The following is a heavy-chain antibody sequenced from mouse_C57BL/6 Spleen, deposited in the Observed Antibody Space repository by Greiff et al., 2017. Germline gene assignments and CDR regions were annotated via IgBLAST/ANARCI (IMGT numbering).Heavy chain of an antibody. CDR2: ISYSGST. CDR3: AKGEYYGSSYGWFAY. V-gene: IGHV3-1*01. J-gene: IGHJ3*01. D-gene: IGHD1-1*01. CDR1: GYSITSGYD. Sequence: DVQLQESGPGMVKPSQSLSLTCTVTGYSITSGYDWHWIRHFPGNKLEWMGYISYSGSTNYNPSLKSRISITHDTSNNHFFLKLNSVTTEDTATYYCAKGEYYGSSYGWFAYWGQGTLVTVSA.